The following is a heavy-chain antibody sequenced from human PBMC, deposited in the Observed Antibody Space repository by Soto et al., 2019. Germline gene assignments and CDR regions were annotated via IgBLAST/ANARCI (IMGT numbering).Heavy chain of an antibody. V-gene: IGHV1-69*13. J-gene: IGHJ4*02. CDR3: ARAVYYDSSGYYDDFDY. CDR1: GYTFTSYG. CDR2: IIPNFGTT. D-gene: IGHD3-22*01. Sequence: SVKVSCKASGYTFTSYGISWVRQAPGQGLEWMGGIIPNFGTTNYAQKFQGRVTITADESTSTAYMELSSLRSEDTAVYYCARAVYYDSSGYYDDFDYWSQGTLVTVSP.